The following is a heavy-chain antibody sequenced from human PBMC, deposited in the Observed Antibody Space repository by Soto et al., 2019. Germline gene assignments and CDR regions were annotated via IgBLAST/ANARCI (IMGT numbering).Heavy chain of an antibody. V-gene: IGHV1-8*01. CDR2: MNPNRGNT. D-gene: IGHD6-19*01. J-gene: IGHJ4*02. Sequence: QVQLVQSGAEVKKPGASVKVSCKASGYTFTSYDINWVRQATGQGLEWMGWMNPNRGNTAYAQKFQGRVTMTSNTSISTAYMELSSLRSEGTAVYYCAGERRDGCDNWGQGTLVTVSS. CDR3: AGERRDGCDN. CDR1: GYTFTSYD.